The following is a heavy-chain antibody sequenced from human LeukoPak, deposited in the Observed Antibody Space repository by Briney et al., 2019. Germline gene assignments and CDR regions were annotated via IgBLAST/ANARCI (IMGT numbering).Heavy chain of an antibody. CDR1: GYTFTSYG. CDR2: ISAYNGNT. V-gene: IGHV1-18*01. D-gene: IGHD3-10*01. Sequence: ASVKVSCKASGYTFTSYGISWVRQAPGQRLEWMGWISAYNGNTNYAQKLQGRVTMTTDTSTSTAYMELRSLRSDDTAVYYCARAPRSITMVRGVTYEGLFDYWGQGTLVTVSS. CDR3: ARAPRSITMVRGVTYEGLFDY. J-gene: IGHJ4*02.